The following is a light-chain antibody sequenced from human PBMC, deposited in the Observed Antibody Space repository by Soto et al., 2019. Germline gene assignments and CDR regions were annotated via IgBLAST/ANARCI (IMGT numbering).Light chain of an antibody. Sequence: DIQMTQSPSSLSASVGARVTITCRASQGISTDLNWYQQKPGKAPKRLIYAASSLQSGVPSRFSGSGSGTDFTLTISSLQPEYFATYYCLQHNTYPLTFGGGTKVEI. CDR3: LQHNTYPLT. CDR1: QGISTD. CDR2: AAS. J-gene: IGKJ4*01. V-gene: IGKV1-17*01.